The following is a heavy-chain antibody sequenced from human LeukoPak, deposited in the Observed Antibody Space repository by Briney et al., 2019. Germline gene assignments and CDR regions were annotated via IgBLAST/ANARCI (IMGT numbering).Heavy chain of an antibody. CDR1: GFTFSSYA. Sequence: GGSLRLSCAASGFTFSSYAMHWVRQAPGKGLEWVAVISYDGSNKYYADSVKGRFTISRDNSKNTLYLQMNSLRAEDTAVYYCAKDDSHYYYMDVWGKGTTVTVSS. D-gene: IGHD2-21*01. J-gene: IGHJ6*03. CDR3: AKDDSHYYYMDV. CDR2: ISYDGSNK. V-gene: IGHV3-30*04.